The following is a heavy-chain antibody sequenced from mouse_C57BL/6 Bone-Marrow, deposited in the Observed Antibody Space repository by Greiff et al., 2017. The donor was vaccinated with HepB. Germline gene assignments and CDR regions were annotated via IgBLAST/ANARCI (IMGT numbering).Heavy chain of an antibody. CDR1: GYTFTSYW. V-gene: IGHV1-59*01. Sequence: QVQLQQPGAELVRPGTSVKLSCKASGYTFTSYWMHWVKQRPGQGLEWIGVIDPSDSYTNYNQKFKGKATLTVDTSSSTAYMQLSSLTSEDSAVYYCARPPLYCNLVMDYWGQGTSVTVSS. J-gene: IGHJ4*01. CDR2: IDPSDSYT. D-gene: IGHD2-1*01. CDR3: ARPPLYCNLVMDY.